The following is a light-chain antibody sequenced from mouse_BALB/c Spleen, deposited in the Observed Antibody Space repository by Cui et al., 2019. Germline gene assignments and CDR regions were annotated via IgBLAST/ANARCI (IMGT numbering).Light chain of an antibody. J-gene: IGKJ4*01. CDR2: RAN. CDR1: QDINSY. CDR3: LQYDEFPLT. V-gene: IGKV14-111*01. Sequence: DIKMTQSPSSMSASLGERVTITCKASQDINSYLSWFQQKPGKSPKTLIYRANRLVDGVPSRFSGSGSGQDYSLTISSLEYEDMGIYYCLQYDEFPLTFGSGTKLEIK.